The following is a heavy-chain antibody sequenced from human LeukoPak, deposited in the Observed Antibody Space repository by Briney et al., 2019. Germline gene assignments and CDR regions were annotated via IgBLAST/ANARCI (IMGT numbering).Heavy chain of an antibody. Sequence: GGSLGLSCAASGFTFSSYEMNWVRQAPGKGLEWVSYISSSGSTIYYADSVKGRFTISRDNAKNSLYLQMNSLRAEDTAVYYCARDSGRNYRGAFGIWGQGTMVTVSS. CDR2: ISSSGSTI. CDR1: GFTFSSYE. J-gene: IGHJ3*02. CDR3: ARDSGRNYRGAFGI. D-gene: IGHD4-23*01. V-gene: IGHV3-48*03.